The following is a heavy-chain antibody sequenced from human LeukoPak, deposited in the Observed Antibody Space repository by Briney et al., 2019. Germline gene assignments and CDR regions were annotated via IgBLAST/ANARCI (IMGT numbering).Heavy chain of an antibody. V-gene: IGHV3-7*01. J-gene: IGHJ4*02. CDR1: RFGFSDHW. Sequence: GGSLRLSCAASRFGFSDHWMNWVRQAPGKGLEWVANIKQDGSEKYYVDSVKGRFTISRDNAKNTLYLQMHSLTAEDTAVYFCARGGNYYLDYWGQGTLATVSS. CDR2: IKQDGSEK. CDR3: ARGGNYYLDY.